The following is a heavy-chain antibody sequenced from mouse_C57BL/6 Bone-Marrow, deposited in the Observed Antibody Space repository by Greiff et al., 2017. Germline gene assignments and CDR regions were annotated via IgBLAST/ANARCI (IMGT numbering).Heavy chain of an antibody. Sequence: EVKLVESGGGLVQSGRSLRLSCATSGFTFSDFYMEWVRQAPGKGLEWIAASRNKANDYTTEYSASVKGRFIVSRDTSQSILYLQMKALRAEDTAIYYCARELNWDGAMDYWGQGTSVTVSA. CDR2: SRNKANDYTT. CDR1: GFTFSDFY. J-gene: IGHJ4*01. V-gene: IGHV7-1*01. D-gene: IGHD4-1*01. CDR3: ARELNWDGAMDY.